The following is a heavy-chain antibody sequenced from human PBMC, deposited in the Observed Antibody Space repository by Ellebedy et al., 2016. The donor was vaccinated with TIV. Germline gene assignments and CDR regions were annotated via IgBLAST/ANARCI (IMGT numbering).Heavy chain of an antibody. CDR1: GGSISSGGYY. Sequence: SETLSLXXTVSGGSISSGGYYWSWIRQHPGKGLEWIGYIYYSGSTYYNPSLKSRVTISVDTSKNQFSLKLSSVTAADTAVYYCARDRREMATMYGYWGQGTLVTVSS. V-gene: IGHV4-31*03. CDR3: ARDRREMATMYGY. CDR2: IYYSGST. J-gene: IGHJ4*02. D-gene: IGHD5-24*01.